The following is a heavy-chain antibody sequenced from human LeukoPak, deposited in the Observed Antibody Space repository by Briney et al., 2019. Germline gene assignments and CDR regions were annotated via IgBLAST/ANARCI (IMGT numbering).Heavy chain of an antibody. J-gene: IGHJ4*02. CDR2: ISSSGSTI. D-gene: IGHD3-22*01. CDR3: ARDGSSSGYYPYFDY. V-gene: IGHV3-11*01. CDR1: GFTFSDYY. Sequence: PGGSLRLSCAAFGFTFSDYYMSWIRQAPGKGLEWVSYISSSGSTIYYADSVKGRFTISRDNAKNSLCLQMNSLRAEDTAVYYCARDGSSSGYYPYFDYWGQGTLVTVSS.